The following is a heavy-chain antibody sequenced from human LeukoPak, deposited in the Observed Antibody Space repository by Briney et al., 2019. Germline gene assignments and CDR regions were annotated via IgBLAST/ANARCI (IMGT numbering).Heavy chain of an antibody. CDR2: IYTSGST. J-gene: IGHJ6*03. D-gene: IGHD2-2*01. Sequence: SESLSLTCTVSGGSISSGSYYWSWIRQPAGKGLEWIGRIYTSGSTNYNPSLKSRVTISVDTSKNQFSLKLSSVTAADTAVYYCATARRQYQLLVAYYYYYMDVWGKGTTVTISS. CDR1: GGSISSGSYY. CDR3: ATARRQYQLLVAYYYYYMDV. V-gene: IGHV4-61*02.